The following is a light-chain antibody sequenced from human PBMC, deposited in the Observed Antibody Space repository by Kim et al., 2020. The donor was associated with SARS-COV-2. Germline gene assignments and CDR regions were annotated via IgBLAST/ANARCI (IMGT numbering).Light chain of an antibody. CDR1: SSDVGAYDS. Sequence: QSALTQPASVSGSPGQSITISCTGTSSDVGAYDSVSWYQQHPGKAPKVMIYDVSNRTSGVSNRFSGSKSGNTASLTISGLQAEDEADYYCSSYTTSSTLVFCGGTKLTVL. V-gene: IGLV2-14*03. CDR3: SSYTTSSTLV. J-gene: IGLJ2*01. CDR2: DVS.